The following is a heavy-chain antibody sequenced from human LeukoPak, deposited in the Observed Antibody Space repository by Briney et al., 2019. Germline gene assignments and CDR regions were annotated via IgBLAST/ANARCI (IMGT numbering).Heavy chain of an antibody. D-gene: IGHD5-12*01. Sequence: PSETLSLTCTVSGGSISSYYWSWIRQPPGGGLEWIGYIYYSGSTNYNPPLKRRVTISLDTSKSQFSLKLRSVTAADTAVYYCARSGLASRDYFGMDVWGQGTTVTVSS. CDR2: IYYSGST. CDR1: GGSISSYY. CDR3: ARSGLASRDYFGMDV. V-gene: IGHV4-59*01. J-gene: IGHJ6*02.